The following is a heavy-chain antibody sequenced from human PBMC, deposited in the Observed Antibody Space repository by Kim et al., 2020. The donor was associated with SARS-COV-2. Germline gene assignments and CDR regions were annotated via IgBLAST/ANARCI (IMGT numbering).Heavy chain of an antibody. CDR1: GYTFTTYY. J-gene: IGHJ4*02. D-gene: IGHD1-26*01. CDR2: VNPSGGST. CDR3: ARRRELLSPFDY. V-gene: IGHV1-46*01. Sequence: ASVKVSCKASGYTFTTYYLHWVRQAPGQGLAWMGIVNPSGGSTTYAQKFQRRVTMTRDTSTSTVYMELSNLRSEDTDVYYCARRRELLSPFDYWGQGTLVTVSS.